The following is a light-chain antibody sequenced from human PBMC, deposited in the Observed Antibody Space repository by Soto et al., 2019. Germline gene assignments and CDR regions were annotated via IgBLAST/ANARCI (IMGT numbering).Light chain of an antibody. CDR1: SSNIGAGYD. CDR3: QSYDSTLSARYV. CDR2: ANI. Sequence: QSGLTQPPSVSGTPGQRVTISCTWSSSNIGAGYDVHWYQQRPGAAPKLLISANINRPSGVPDRFSGSKSGTSASLAITGLQADDEGDYYCQSYDSTLSARYVFGTGSKVTVL. J-gene: IGLJ1*01. V-gene: IGLV1-40*01.